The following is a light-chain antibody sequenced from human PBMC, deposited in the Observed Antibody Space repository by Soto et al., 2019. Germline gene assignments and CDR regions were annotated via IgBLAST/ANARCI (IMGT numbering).Light chain of an antibody. J-gene: IGLJ3*02. CDR3: CSYAGSPWV. CDR1: SSDVGGYNY. Sequence: QSVLTQPRSVSGSPGQSVTISCTGTSSDVGGYNYVSWYQQHPGKAPKLMIYDVSKRPSGVPDRFSGSKSGNTASLTISGLQAEDEADYYCCSYAGSPWVFGEGTKLTVL. V-gene: IGLV2-11*01. CDR2: DVS.